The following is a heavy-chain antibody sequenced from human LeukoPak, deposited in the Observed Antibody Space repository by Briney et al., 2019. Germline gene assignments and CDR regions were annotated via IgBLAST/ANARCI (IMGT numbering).Heavy chain of an antibody. Sequence: ASVKVSCKASGHTFTGYYMHWVRQAPGKGLEWMGGFDPEDGETIYAQKFQGRVTMTEDTSTDTAYMELSSLRSEDTAVYYCATVRGWAGVYYFDYWGQGTLVTVSS. CDR2: FDPEDGET. V-gene: IGHV1-24*01. CDR3: ATVRGWAGVYYFDY. D-gene: IGHD1-26*01. J-gene: IGHJ4*02. CDR1: GHTFTGYY.